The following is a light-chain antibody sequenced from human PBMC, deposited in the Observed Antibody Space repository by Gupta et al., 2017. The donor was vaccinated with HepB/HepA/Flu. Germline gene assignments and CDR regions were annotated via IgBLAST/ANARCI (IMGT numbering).Light chain of an antibody. CDR2: EVS. CDR3: CSYAGSSTFGV. J-gene: IGLJ2*01. CDR1: SSDVGSYNL. V-gene: IGLV2-23*02. Sequence: QCALTQSAPTLGSHRQAMSMCGNGTSSDVGSYNLVSWYQQHPGKAPKLMIYEVSKRPSGVSNRFSGSKSGNTASLTISWLQAEDEADYYCCSYAGSSTFGVFGGGTKLTVL.